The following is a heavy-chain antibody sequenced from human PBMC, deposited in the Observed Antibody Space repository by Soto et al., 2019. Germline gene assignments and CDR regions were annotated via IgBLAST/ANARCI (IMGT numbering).Heavy chain of an antibody. V-gene: IGHV4-38-2*02. CDR3: ARDSSGYYWFDP. D-gene: IGHD3-22*01. J-gene: IGHJ5*02. CDR1: GFSISSGYF. Sequence: PSETLSLTCAVSGFSISSGYFWGWIRQPPGKGPEWLGGIYHSGTTYYNPSVKGRVTISVDTSKNQFSLKMSSVTAADTAVYYCARDSSGYYWFDPWGQGTLVTVSS. CDR2: IYHSGTT.